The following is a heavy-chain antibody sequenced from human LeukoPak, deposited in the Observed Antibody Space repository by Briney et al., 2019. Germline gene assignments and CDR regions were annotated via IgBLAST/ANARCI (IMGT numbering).Heavy chain of an antibody. V-gene: IGHV4-34*01. J-gene: IGHJ5*02. Sequence: SETLSLTCAVYGGSFSGYYWSWIRQPPGKGLEWIGEINHSGSTNYNPSLKSRVTISVDTSKNQFSLKLSSVTAADTAVYYCARRPLRHCGSGRLNWFDPWGQGTLVTVSS. CDR2: INHSGST. D-gene: IGHD3-10*01. CDR1: GGSFSGYY. CDR3: ARRPLRHCGSGRLNWFDP.